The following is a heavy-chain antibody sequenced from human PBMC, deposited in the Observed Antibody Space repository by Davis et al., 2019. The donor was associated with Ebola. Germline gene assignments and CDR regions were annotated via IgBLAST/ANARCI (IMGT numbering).Heavy chain of an antibody. J-gene: IGHJ3*02. CDR1: GYTFNYYG. V-gene: IGHV1-18*01. D-gene: IGHD1-26*01. CDR3: ARTSIVGTTTTASDI. CDR2: INTYNGIT. Sequence: AASVKVSCKAFGYTFNYYGVSWVRQAPGQGLEWMGWINTYNGITNYAQILQGRVTMTTDTSTGTAYMELRSLRSDDTAVYFCARTSIVGTTTTASDIWGQGTRVTVSS.